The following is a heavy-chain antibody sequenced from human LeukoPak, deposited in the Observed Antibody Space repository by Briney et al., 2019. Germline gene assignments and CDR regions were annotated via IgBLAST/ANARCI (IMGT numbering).Heavy chain of an antibody. J-gene: IGHJ4*02. CDR1: GFTFSNYW. CDR2: INSDGSST. D-gene: IGHD1-26*01. V-gene: IGHV3-74*01. Sequence: QPGGSLRLSCAASGFTFSNYWMHWVRQAPGKGLVWVSRINSDGSSTTYADSVKGRFTISRDNAKNTLYLQMNSLRAEDTAVYYCARESSVGAHKAFDYWDQGTLVTVSS. CDR3: ARESSVGAHKAFDY.